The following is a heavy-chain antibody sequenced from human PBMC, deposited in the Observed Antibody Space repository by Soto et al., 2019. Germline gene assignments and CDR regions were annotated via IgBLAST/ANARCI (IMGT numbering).Heavy chain of an antibody. V-gene: IGHV3-21*01. Sequence: EVQLVESGGGLVKPGGSLRLSCAASGFTFSSYSMNWVRQAPGKGLEWVSSISSSSSYIYYADSVKGRITISRDNAKNSLYLQMNSLRAEDTAVYYCAREITPVTGLGYYYYYYMDVWGKGTTVTVSS. J-gene: IGHJ6*03. CDR2: ISSSSSYI. CDR3: AREITPVTGLGYYYYYYMDV. CDR1: GFTFSSYS. D-gene: IGHD1-20*01.